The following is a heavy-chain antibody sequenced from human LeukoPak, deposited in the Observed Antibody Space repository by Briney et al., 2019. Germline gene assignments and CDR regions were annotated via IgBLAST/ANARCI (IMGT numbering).Heavy chain of an antibody. J-gene: IGHJ6*03. CDR2: INPNSGKT. CDR1: GYTFTSYD. V-gene: IGHV1-8*02. Sequence: ASVKVSCKASGYTFTSYDINWVRQAPGQGLEWMGWINPNSGKTDYAQKFQGRVAMTRNTSISTAYMDLSSLKSEDTGVYYCAGTALHYYYYYCRDVWGKGTTVTVS. CDR3: AGTALHYYYYYCRDV. D-gene: IGHD5-18*01.